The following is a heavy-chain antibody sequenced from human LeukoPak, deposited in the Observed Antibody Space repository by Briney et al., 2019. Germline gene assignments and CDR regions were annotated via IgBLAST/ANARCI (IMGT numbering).Heavy chain of an antibody. J-gene: IGHJ4*02. Sequence: GASVKVSCKASGYTFTSYGISWVRQAPGQGLEWMGWMNPNSGNTGYAQKFQGRVTMTRNTSISTAYMELSSLRSEDTAVYYCARVRGSEQWLDSFDYWGQGTLVTVSS. CDR3: ARVRGSEQWLDSFDY. CDR2: MNPNSGNT. D-gene: IGHD6-19*01. V-gene: IGHV1-8*02. CDR1: GYTFTSYG.